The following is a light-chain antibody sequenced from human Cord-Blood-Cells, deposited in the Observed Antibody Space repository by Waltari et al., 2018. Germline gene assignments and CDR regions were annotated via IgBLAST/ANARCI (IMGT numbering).Light chain of an antibody. J-gene: IGKJ1*01. Sequence: AIRMTQSPSSFSASTGDRVTITCRVSQGICSYLAWYQQKPGKAPKLLIYAASTLQSGVPSRFSGSGSGTDFTLTISCLQSEDFATYYCQQYYSYPRTFGQGTKVEIK. CDR1: QGICSY. CDR3: QQYYSYPRT. CDR2: AAS. V-gene: IGKV1-8*01.